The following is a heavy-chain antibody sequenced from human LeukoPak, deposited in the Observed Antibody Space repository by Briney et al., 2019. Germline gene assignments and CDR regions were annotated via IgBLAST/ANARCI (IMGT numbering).Heavy chain of an antibody. Sequence: GGSLRLSCAASGFTFSDYYMSWIRQAPGKGLEWVSYISSSGSTIYYADSVKGRFTISRDNAKNSLYLQMNSLRAEDTAVYYCARAAVVAASPIYYYYCGMDVWGQGTTVTVSS. CDR2: ISSSGSTI. D-gene: IGHD2-15*01. V-gene: IGHV3-11*01. J-gene: IGHJ6*02. CDR3: ARAAVVAASPIYYYYCGMDV. CDR1: GFTFSDYY.